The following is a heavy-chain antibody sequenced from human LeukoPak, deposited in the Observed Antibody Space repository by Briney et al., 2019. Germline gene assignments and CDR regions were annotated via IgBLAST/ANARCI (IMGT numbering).Heavy chain of an antibody. D-gene: IGHD3-10*01. Sequence: GGSLRLSCAASGFTFRTYWMSWVRQAPGKGLEWVANIKRDGSKIYYVDSVKGRFTISRDNDKDSLYLQMNSLRAEDTAVYYCTRDSQGSGIYSVDYWGQGTLVTVSS. CDR3: TRDSQGSGIYSVDY. CDR2: IKRDGSKI. CDR1: GFTFRTYW. V-gene: IGHV3-7*05. J-gene: IGHJ4*02.